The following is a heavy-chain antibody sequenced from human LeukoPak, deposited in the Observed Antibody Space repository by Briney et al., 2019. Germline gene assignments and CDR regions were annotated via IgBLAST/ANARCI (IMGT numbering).Heavy chain of an antibody. CDR2: ISGSGGST. Sequence: GGSLRLSCAASGFTFSSYAMSWVRQAPGKGLEWVSAISGSGGSTYYADSVKGRFTISRDNSKNTLYLQMNSLRAEDTAVYYCAKSGVVRYYYYYYMGVWGKGTTVTVSS. V-gene: IGHV3-23*01. D-gene: IGHD3-22*01. CDR1: GFTFSSYA. CDR3: AKSGVVRYYYYYYMGV. J-gene: IGHJ6*03.